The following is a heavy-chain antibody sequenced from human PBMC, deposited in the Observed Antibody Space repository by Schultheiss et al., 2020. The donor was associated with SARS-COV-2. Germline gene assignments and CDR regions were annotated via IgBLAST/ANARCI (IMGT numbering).Heavy chain of an antibody. D-gene: IGHD6-19*01. CDR2: ISGSGGST. CDR3: TKSLAVAGTFDY. Sequence: GGSLRLSCAASGFTFSSYAMSWVRQAPGKGLEWVSAISGSGGSTYYADSVKGRFTISRDNSKNTLYLQMNSLRAEDTAVYYCTKSLAVAGTFDYWGQGTLVTVSS. CDR1: GFTFSSYA. J-gene: IGHJ4*02. V-gene: IGHV3-23*01.